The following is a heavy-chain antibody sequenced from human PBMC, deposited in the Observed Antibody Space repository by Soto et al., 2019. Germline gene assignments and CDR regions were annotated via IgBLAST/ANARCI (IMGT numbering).Heavy chain of an antibody. D-gene: IGHD3-22*01. CDR1: GGTFSSYA. J-gene: IGHJ4*02. Sequence: QVQLVQSGAEVKKPGSSVKVSCKASGGTFSSYAISWVRQAPGQGLEWMGGITPIFGTANYAQKFQGRVTITADKSTSTAYMELSSLRSEDTAVYYCARGGPYYYDSSGYSEGDYWGQGTLVTVSS. CDR3: ARGGPYYYDSSGYSEGDY. CDR2: ITPIFGTA. V-gene: IGHV1-69*06.